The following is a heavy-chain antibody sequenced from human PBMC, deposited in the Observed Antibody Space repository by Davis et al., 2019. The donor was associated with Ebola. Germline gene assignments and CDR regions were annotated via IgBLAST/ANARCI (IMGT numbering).Heavy chain of an antibody. CDR1: GGSISSGGYS. CDR2: IYHSGST. D-gene: IGHD4-17*01. Sequence: SETLSLTCAVSGGSISSGGYSWSWIRQPPGKGLEWIGYIYHSGSTYYNPSLKSRVTISVDSSKNQFSLKLSSVTAADTAVYYCATLMTTVTTGWFDPWGQGTLVTVSS. J-gene: IGHJ5*02. CDR3: ATLMTTVTTGWFDP. V-gene: IGHV4-30-2*01.